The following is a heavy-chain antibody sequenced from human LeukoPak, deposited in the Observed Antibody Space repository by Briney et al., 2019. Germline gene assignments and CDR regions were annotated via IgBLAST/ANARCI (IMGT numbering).Heavy chain of an antibody. CDR3: ATGAAGDY. D-gene: IGHD2-15*01. Sequence: APGKLCCKVAGYTVTALSMHSVRQAAGKGLEWLGGFHPEDGETIYAQKFQGRVAMTEDTSTDTAYLELSSLRSEDTAVYYCATGAAGDYWGQGTLVTVSS. CDR2: FHPEDGET. J-gene: IGHJ4*02. CDR1: GYTVTALS. V-gene: IGHV1-24*01.